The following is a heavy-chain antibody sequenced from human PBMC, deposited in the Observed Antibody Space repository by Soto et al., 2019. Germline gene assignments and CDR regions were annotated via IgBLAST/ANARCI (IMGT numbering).Heavy chain of an antibody. CDR3: ARESIAARGGFDP. D-gene: IGHD6-6*01. J-gene: IGHJ5*02. V-gene: IGHV4-31*03. Sequence: PSETLSLTCTVSGGSISSGVYYWSWIRQHPGKGLEWIGYIYYSGSTYYNPSLKSRVTISVDTSKNQFSLKLSSVTAADTAVYYCARESIAARGGFDPWGQGTLVTVSS. CDR2: IYYSGST. CDR1: GGSISSGVYY.